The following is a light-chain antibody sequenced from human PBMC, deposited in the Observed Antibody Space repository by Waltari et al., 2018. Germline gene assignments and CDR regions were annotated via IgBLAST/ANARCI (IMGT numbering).Light chain of an antibody. CDR1: SSDVGDFNS. Sequence: QSALTQPASLSASPGESIPTSCTATSSDVGDFNSVSWYQQHPAKTPKFMLYDVRNRPSGVSHRFSGSKSGNTASLTISGLQAEDEAVYYCSSFTTSSTLLFGGGTKLTVL. V-gene: IGLV2-14*03. CDR3: SSFTTSSTLL. CDR2: DVR. J-gene: IGLJ2*01.